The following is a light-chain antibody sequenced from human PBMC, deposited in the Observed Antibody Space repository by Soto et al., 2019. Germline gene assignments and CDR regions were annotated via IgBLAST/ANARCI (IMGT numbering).Light chain of an antibody. J-gene: IGKJ1*01. V-gene: IGKV1-33*01. Sequence: DIQMTQXPSSLSASVGDRVTITCQACQDISNYLNWYQQKPGKAPKLLIYDASNLETGVPSRFSGSGSGTDFTFTISSLQPEDIATYYCQQYDNLPWTFGQGTKVDIK. CDR1: QDISNY. CDR3: QQYDNLPWT. CDR2: DAS.